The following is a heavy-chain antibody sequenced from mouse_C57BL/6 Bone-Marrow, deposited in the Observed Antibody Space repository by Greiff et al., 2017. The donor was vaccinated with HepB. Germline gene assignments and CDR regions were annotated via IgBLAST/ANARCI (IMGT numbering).Heavy chain of an antibody. Sequence: VKLMESGAELVRPGTSVKMSCKASGYTFTNYWIGWAKQRPGHGLEWIGDIYPGGGYTNYNEKFKGKATLTADKSSSPAYMQFSSLTSEDSAIYYCARRKVYYDYDGVFDYWGQGTTLTVSS. D-gene: IGHD2-4*01. CDR3: ARRKVYYDYDGVFDY. V-gene: IGHV1-63*01. CDR1: GYTFTNYW. J-gene: IGHJ2*01. CDR2: IYPGGGYT.